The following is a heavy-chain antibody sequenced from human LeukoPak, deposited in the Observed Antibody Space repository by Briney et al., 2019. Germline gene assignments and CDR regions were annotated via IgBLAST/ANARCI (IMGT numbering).Heavy chain of an antibody. V-gene: IGHV1-69*04. Sequence: GSSVKVSCKASGGTFSSYAISWVRQAPGQGLEWMGRIIPILGIANYAQKFQGRVTITADKSTSTAYMELSSLRSDDTAVYYCASGLDLWFGELLGSRDYWGQGTLVTVSS. CDR2: IIPILGIA. J-gene: IGHJ4*02. CDR3: ASGLDLWFGELLGSRDY. D-gene: IGHD3-10*01. CDR1: GGTFSSYA.